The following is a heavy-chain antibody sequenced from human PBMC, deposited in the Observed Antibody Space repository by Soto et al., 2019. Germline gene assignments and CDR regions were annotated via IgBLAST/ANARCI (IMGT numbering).Heavy chain of an antibody. CDR1: GYTFTGYY. Sequence: ASVKVSCKACGYTFTGYYMHWVGQAPGQGREWMGWINPNSGGTNYAQKFQGRVTMTRDTSISTAYMELSRLRSDDTAVYYCARGTLGYCNRTSCSRRGFDPWGQGTLDTVSS. CDR3: ARGTLGYCNRTSCSRRGFDP. CDR2: INPNSGGT. D-gene: IGHD2-2*01. V-gene: IGHV1-2*02. J-gene: IGHJ5*02.